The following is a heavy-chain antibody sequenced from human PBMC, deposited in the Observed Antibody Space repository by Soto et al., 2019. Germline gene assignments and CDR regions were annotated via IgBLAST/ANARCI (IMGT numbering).Heavy chain of an antibody. Sequence: GESLKISCKGSGYSFTSYWISWVRQMPGKGLEWMGRIDPSDSYTNYSPSFQGHVTISADKSISTAYLQWSSLKASDTAMYYCARLISGTMVRGVIVEYYYYGMDVWGQGTTVTVSS. CDR1: GYSFTSYW. CDR2: IDPSDSYT. V-gene: IGHV5-10-1*01. CDR3: ARLISGTMVRGVIVEYYYYGMDV. J-gene: IGHJ6*02. D-gene: IGHD3-10*01.